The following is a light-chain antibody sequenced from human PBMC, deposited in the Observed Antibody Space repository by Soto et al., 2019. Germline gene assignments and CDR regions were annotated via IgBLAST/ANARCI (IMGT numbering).Light chain of an antibody. J-gene: IGLJ1*01. CDR1: SSDVGAYNY. CDR2: DVS. CDR3: CSYAGSYNHV. V-gene: IGLV2-11*01. Sequence: QSALTQPRSVSGSPGQSVTISCTGTSSDVGAYNYVSWYQQHPGKAPKVMIYDVSKRPSGVPDRFSGSKSGTTASLTISGLQAADEADYYCCSYAGSYNHVFGSGTKVTVL.